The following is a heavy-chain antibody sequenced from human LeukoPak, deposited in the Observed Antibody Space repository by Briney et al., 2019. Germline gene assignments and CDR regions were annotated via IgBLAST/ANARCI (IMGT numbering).Heavy chain of an antibody. CDR2: IYYSGST. V-gene: IGHV4-59*08. CDR1: GGSISSYY. J-gene: IGHJ3*02. CDR3: ASPGGYFAFDI. D-gene: IGHD3-22*01. Sequence: PSETLSLTCTVSGGSISSYYWSWIRQPPGKGLEWIGYIYYSGSTNYNPSLKSRVAISVDTSKNQFSLKLSSVTAADTAVYYCASPGGYFAFDIWGQGTMVTVSS.